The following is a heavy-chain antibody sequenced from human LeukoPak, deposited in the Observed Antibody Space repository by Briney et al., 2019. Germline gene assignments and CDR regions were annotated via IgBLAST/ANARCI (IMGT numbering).Heavy chain of an antibody. CDR2: IKQDGSEK. Sequence: GGSLRLSCAASGFTFSSYWMSWVRQAPGKGLEWVANIKQDGSEKYYVDSVKGRFTISRDNAKNSLYLQMNSLRAEDTAVYYCARDLLSVYDFWSGYYIFDYWGQGTLVTVSS. CDR3: ARDLLSVYDFWSGYYIFDY. V-gene: IGHV3-7*01. D-gene: IGHD3-3*01. J-gene: IGHJ4*02. CDR1: GFTFSSYW.